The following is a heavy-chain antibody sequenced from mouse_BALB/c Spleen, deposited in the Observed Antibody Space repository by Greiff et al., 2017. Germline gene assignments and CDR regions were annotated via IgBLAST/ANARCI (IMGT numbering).Heavy chain of an antibody. CDR3: ARGGGYDAYAMDY. CDR2: IYPGDGDT. CDR1: GYAFSSYW. D-gene: IGHD2-2*01. Sequence: VQLVESGAELVRPGSSVKISCKASGYAFSSYWMNWVKQRPGQGLEWIGQIYPGDGDTNYNGKFKGKATLTADKSSSTAYMQLSSLTSEDSAVYFCARGGGYDAYAMDYWGQGTSVTVSS. V-gene: IGHV1-80*01. J-gene: IGHJ4*01.